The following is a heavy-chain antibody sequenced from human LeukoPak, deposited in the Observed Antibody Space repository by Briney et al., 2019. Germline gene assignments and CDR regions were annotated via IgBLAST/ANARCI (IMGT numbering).Heavy chain of an antibody. V-gene: IGHV4-59*01. CDR1: GGSISSYY. Sequence: PSETLSLTCTVSGGSISSYYWSWIRQPPGKGLEWIGYIYYSGSTNYNPSLKSRVTISVDTSKNQFSLKLSSVTAADTAVYYCARRFGYDFWSGYPDSDAFDIWGQGTMVTVSS. CDR2: IYYSGST. D-gene: IGHD3-3*01. CDR3: ARRFGYDFWSGYPDSDAFDI. J-gene: IGHJ3*02.